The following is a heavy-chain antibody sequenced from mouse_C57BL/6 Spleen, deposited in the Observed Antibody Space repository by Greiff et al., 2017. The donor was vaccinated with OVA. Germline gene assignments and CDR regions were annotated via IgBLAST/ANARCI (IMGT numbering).Heavy chain of an antibody. CDR1: GYSITSGYY. Sequence: EESGPGLVKPSQSLSLTCSVTGYSITSGYYWNWIRQFPGNKLEWMGYISYDGSNNYNPSLKNRISITRATSKNQFFLKLNSVTTEDTATYDCAREDGSSPYYFDYWGQGTTLTVSS. V-gene: IGHV3-6*01. CDR2: ISYDGSN. CDR3: AREDGSSPYYFDY. J-gene: IGHJ2*01. D-gene: IGHD1-1*01.